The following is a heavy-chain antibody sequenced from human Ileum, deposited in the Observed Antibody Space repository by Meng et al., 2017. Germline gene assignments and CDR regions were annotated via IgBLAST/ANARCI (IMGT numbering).Heavy chain of an antibody. J-gene: IGHJ4*02. CDR2: ISQESGRT. CDR3: VRNEGYSLGD. V-gene: IGHV4-4*02. Sequence: ATLPERGPGLAKPSGTLSLPCAGSGDSISSRDWWSWVRQPPGKGLEWIGEISQESGRTNYNPSLKSRVTISLDKSKNQFSLNLNSVTAADTAVYYCVRNEGYSLGDWGQGTLVTVSS. D-gene: IGHD2-21*01. CDR1: GDSISSRDW.